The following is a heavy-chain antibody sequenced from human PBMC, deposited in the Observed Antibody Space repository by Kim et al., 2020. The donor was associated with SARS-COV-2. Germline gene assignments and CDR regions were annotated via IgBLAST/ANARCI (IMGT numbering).Heavy chain of an antibody. Sequence: GGETFYAATVKGKFTMSRDDSIKTVYLLMNSLKTEDTAVYYCTTDYEGGVWGQGTTVTVSS. CDR3: TTDYEGGV. V-gene: IGHV3-15*01. D-gene: IGHD3-16*01. CDR2: GGET. J-gene: IGHJ6*02.